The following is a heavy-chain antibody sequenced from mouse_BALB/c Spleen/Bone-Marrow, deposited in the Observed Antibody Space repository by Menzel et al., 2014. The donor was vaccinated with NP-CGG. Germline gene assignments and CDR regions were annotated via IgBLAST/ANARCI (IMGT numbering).Heavy chain of an antibody. D-gene: IGHD2-14*01. CDR2: IDPANGNT. V-gene: IGHV14-3*02. Sequence: VQLKQSGAELVKPGASVKLSCTASGFNIKDTYMHWVKQRPEQGLEWIGRIDPANGNTKYDPKFQGKATITADTSSNTAYLQLSSLTSEDTAVYYWARYRLGTYFDYWGQGTTLTVSS. J-gene: IGHJ2*01. CDR3: ARYRLGTYFDY. CDR1: GFNIKDTY.